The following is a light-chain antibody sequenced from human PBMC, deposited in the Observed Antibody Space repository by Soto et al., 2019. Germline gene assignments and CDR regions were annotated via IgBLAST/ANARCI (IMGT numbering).Light chain of an antibody. Sequence: EIVLTQSPGTLSLSPGERATLSCRASQNVTNNYLAWYQQKPGQAPRIVVFGASTRSTGFPARFSGSGSGTDFTLTISRLEPGDFAVYYCQQYGTSITFGPGTTVDV. CDR2: GAS. J-gene: IGKJ3*01. CDR3: QQYGTSIT. CDR1: QNVTNNY. V-gene: IGKV3-20*01.